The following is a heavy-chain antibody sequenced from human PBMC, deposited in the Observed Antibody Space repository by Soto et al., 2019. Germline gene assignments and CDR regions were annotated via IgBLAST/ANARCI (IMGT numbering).Heavy chain of an antibody. CDR1: GFTFSSYE. CDR2: ISSSGSTI. D-gene: IGHD3-10*01. CDR3: ARSNYYGSGSGPPPRWGYYYGMDV. J-gene: IGHJ6*02. Sequence: PXGSLIVACSASGFTFSSYEMNWVRQAPGKGLEWVSYISSSGSTIYYADSVKGRFTISRDNAKNSLYLQMNSLRAEDTAVYYCARSNYYGSGSGPPPRWGYYYGMDVWGQGTTVTVS. V-gene: IGHV3-48*03.